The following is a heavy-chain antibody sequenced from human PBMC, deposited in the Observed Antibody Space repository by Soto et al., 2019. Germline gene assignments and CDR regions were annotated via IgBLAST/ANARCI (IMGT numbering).Heavy chain of an antibody. CDR1: GFTFSRFS. Sequence: GGSLRLSCEASGFTFSRFSMNWVRQVPGKGLEWVASISSASSETWYADSVKGRFIISRDNAQNSRFLQMNTRRPEDSAIYYCARVAYWGTGTQGTVS. V-gene: IGHV3-21*01. J-gene: IGHJ1*01. CDR2: ISSASSET. CDR3: ARVAY.